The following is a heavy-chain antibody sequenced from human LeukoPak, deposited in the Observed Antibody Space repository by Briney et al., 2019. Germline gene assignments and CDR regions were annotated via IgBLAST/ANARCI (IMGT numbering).Heavy chain of an antibody. V-gene: IGHV4-4*07. CDR1: GGSISSYY. CDR3: ARGKVVAGTPGQNSWDH. D-gene: IGHD6-19*01. CDR2: IHTSGST. Sequence: SETLSLTCTVSGGSISSYYWSWIRQPAGKGLEWIERIHTSGSTNYNPSLKSRVTVSVDTSKNQFSMKLSSVTAADTAVYYCARGKVVAGTPGQNSWDHWGQGTLVTVSS. J-gene: IGHJ4*02.